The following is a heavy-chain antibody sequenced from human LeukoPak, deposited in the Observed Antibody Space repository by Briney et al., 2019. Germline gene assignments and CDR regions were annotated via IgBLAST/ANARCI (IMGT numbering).Heavy chain of an antibody. V-gene: IGHV1-18*01. CDR3: ARDGPLSSGWPHFDY. Sequence: GASVKVSCKASGYTFTNYGISWVRQAPGQGLEWMGWISGYNGNTNYAQKFQGRVTMTTDTFTSTAYMELRSLRSDDTAVYYCARDGPLSSGWPHFDYWGQGILVTVSS. J-gene: IGHJ4*02. CDR1: GYTFTNYG. D-gene: IGHD6-19*01. CDR2: ISGYNGNT.